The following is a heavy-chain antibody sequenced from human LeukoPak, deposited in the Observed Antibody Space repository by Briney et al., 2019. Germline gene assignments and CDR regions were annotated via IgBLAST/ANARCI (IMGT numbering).Heavy chain of an antibody. Sequence: GGSLRLSCAASGFTFSSYGMHWVRQAPGKGLEWVAVISYDGSNKYYADSVKGRFTISRDNSKNTLYLQMNSLRAEDTAVYYCAKDRVVVRGVKTVDYWGQGTLVTVSS. CDR1: GFTFSSYG. J-gene: IGHJ4*02. D-gene: IGHD3-10*01. CDR2: ISYDGSNK. CDR3: AKDRVVVRGVKTVDY. V-gene: IGHV3-30*18.